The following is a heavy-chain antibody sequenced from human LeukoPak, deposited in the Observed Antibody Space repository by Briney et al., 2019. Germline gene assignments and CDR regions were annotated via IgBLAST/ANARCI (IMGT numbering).Heavy chain of an antibody. V-gene: IGHV4-59*01. CDR3: ARAPGEDCSSASCTQPKYYYYYYMDV. CDR2: IYYSGST. J-gene: IGHJ6*03. D-gene: IGHD2-2*01. CDR1: DGSISSYD. Sequence: SETLSLTCSVSDGSISSYDWSWIRQPPGKGLEWIGYIYYSGSTNYNPSLKSRVTISVDTSKNQFSLKLSSVTAADTAVYYCARAPGEDCSSASCTQPKYYYYYYMDVWGKGTTVTVSS.